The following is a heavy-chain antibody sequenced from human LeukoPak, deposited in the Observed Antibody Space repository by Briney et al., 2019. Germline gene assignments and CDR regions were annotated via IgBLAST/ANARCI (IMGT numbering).Heavy chain of an antibody. J-gene: IGHJ4*02. CDR2: ISSSSNTM. V-gene: IGHV3-48*01. CDR3: ATESGTYSGTCFDY. D-gene: IGHD1-26*01. Sequence: GGSLRLSCAASGFTFSNYNMNWVRQAPGKGLEWVSYISSSSNTMYYADSVKGRFTISRDNAKNSLYLQMNSLRAEDTAVYYCATESGTYSGTCFDYWGQGNLVTVSS. CDR1: GFTFSNYN.